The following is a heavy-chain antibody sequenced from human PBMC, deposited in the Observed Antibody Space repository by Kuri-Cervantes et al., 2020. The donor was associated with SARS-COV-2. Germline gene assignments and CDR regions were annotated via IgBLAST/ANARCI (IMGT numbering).Heavy chain of an antibody. CDR1: GFTFSSYA. J-gene: IGHJ4*02. Sequence: AGSLSLSCSVSGFTFSSYAMHLVRQAPGKGLEYVSAISSNGGSTYYADSVKGRFTISRDNSKNTLYLQMSSLRAEDTAVYYCVKEKGLPGVDYWGQGTLVTVSS. CDR3: VKEKGLPGVDY. D-gene: IGHD5-12*01. CDR2: ISSNGGST. V-gene: IGHV3-64D*08.